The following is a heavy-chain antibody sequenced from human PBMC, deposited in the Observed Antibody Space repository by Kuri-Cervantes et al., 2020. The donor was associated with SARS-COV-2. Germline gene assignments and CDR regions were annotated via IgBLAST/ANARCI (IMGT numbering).Heavy chain of an antibody. D-gene: IGHD3-22*01. CDR3: ARDVFPAYYYDISGPTPGVW. Sequence: ASFKVFCKASGYTFTSYYMHWVRQAPGQGLEWMGIINPSGGSTRYAQKFRGRVTMTRDTSTITVYKELSSLRSEDTAVYYCARDVFPAYYYDISGPTPGVWWGQGTPVTVSS. V-gene: IGHV1-46*01. J-gene: IGHJ4*02. CDR2: INPSGGST. CDR1: GYTFTSYY.